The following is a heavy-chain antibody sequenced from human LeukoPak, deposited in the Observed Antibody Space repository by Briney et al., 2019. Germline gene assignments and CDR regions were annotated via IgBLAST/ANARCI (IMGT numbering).Heavy chain of an antibody. CDR3: TTDPDSSGYYKSFDY. J-gene: IGHJ4*02. Sequence: GGSLRLSCAASGFTFSNAWMSWVRQAPGKGLEWVGRIKSKTDGGTTDYAAPVKGRFTISRDDSKNTLYLQMNSLKTEDTAVYHCTTDPDSSGYYKSFDYWGQGTLVTVSS. D-gene: IGHD3-22*01. CDR2: IKSKTDGGTT. CDR1: GFTFSNAW. V-gene: IGHV3-15*01.